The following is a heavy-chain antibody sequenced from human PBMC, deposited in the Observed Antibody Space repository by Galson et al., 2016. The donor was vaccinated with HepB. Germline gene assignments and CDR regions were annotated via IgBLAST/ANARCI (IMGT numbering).Heavy chain of an antibody. V-gene: IGHV3-7*01. CDR1: GFTFRSFW. CDR3: ARDVKLTYLYYFEY. D-gene: IGHD3-16*01. Sequence: SLRLSCAASGFTFRSFWMSWVRQAPGKGLEWVANIKEDGSEKNYVDSVRGRFTISRDNARNSLYLQMNRLRAEDTAVYYCARDVKLTYLYYFEYWGQGTLVAVSS. J-gene: IGHJ4*02. CDR2: IKEDGSEK.